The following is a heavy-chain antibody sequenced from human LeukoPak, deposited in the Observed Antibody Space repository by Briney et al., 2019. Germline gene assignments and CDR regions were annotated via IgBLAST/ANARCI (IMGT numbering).Heavy chain of an antibody. CDR2: IYYSGST. D-gene: IGHD5-24*01. V-gene: IGHV4-59*08. Sequence: ETLSLTRTIFGGSIRSHYWTWVRQPPGKGLEWIGYIYYSGSTSYNPSLHSRATILVHTSKHQFSLKLRSGTAADTALYYCARHERDVSLYHAFDIGGQGTRVTVP. CDR3: ARHERDVSLYHAFDI. CDR1: GGSIRSHY. J-gene: IGHJ3*02.